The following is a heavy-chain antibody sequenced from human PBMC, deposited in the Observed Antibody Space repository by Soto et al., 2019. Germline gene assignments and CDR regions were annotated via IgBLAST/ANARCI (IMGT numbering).Heavy chain of an antibody. V-gene: IGHV4-39*01. D-gene: IGHD3-3*01. CDR2: IYYSGST. CDR3: ARRRRVYYDFWSGFDAFDI. Sequence: QLQLQESGPGLVKPSETLSLTCTVSGGSISSSSYYWGWIRQPPGKGLEWIGSIYYSGSTYYNPSLKSRVTISVDTSKNQFSLKLSSVTAADTAVYYCARRRRVYYDFWSGFDAFDIWGQGTMVTVSS. CDR1: GGSISSSSYY. J-gene: IGHJ3*02.